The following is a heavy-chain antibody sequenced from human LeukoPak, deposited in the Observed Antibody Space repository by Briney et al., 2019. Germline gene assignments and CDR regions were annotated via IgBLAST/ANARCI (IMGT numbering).Heavy chain of an antibody. D-gene: IGHD3-10*01. V-gene: IGHV3-30-3*01. CDR1: GFTFSSYA. CDR2: ISYDGSNK. Sequence: EGSLRLSCAASGFTFSSYAMHWVRQAPGKGLEWVAVISYDGSNKYYADSVKGRFTISRDNSKNTLYLQMNSLRAEDTAVYYCARDTGGWFGELQDYWGQGTLVTVSS. CDR3: ARDTGGWFGELQDY. J-gene: IGHJ4*02.